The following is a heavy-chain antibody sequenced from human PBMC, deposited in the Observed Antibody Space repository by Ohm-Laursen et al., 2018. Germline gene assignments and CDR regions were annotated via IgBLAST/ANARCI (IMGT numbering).Heavy chain of an antibody. CDR1: GFTFSSYG. J-gene: IGHJ4*02. Sequence: SLRLSCAASGFTFSSYGMHWVRQAPGKGLEWVAVIWYDGSNKYYADSVKGRFTISRDNSKNTLYLQMNSLRAEDTAVYYCARDSSSWYEPLGYFDYWGQGTLVTVSS. CDR3: ARDSSSWYEPLGYFDY. CDR2: IWYDGSNK. D-gene: IGHD6-13*01. V-gene: IGHV3-33*01.